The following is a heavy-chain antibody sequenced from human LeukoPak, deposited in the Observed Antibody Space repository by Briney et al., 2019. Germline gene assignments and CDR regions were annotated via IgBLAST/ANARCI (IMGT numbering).Heavy chain of an antibody. CDR1: GFTFSSYG. CDR2: ISYDGSNK. V-gene: IGHV3-30*18. Sequence: GGSLRLSCAASGFTFSSYGMHWVRQAPGKGLEWVAVISYDGSNKYYADSVKGRFTISRDNSKNTLYLQMNNLRAEDTALYFCAKEKDSSSFPVGYFDYWGQGTLVTVSS. J-gene: IGHJ4*02. CDR3: AKEKDSSSFPVGYFDY. D-gene: IGHD3-22*01.